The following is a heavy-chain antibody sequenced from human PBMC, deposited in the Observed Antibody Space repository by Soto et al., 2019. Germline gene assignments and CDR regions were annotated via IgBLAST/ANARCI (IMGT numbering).Heavy chain of an antibody. CDR2: ISYDGSNK. V-gene: IGHV3-30-3*01. Sequence: QVQLVESGGGVVQPGRSLRLSCAASGFTFSSYAMHWVRQAPGKGLEWVAVISYDGSNKYYADSVKGRFTISRDNSKNTLYLQMNSLRAEDTAVYYCARALGAVAGTPFDYWGQGTLVTVSS. CDR3: ARALGAVAGTPFDY. CDR1: GFTFSSYA. J-gene: IGHJ4*02. D-gene: IGHD6-19*01.